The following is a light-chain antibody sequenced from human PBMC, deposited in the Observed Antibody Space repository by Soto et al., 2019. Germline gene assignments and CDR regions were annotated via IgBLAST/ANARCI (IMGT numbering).Light chain of an antibody. V-gene: IGLV2-11*01. CDR3: CSYAGNYIRV. CDR1: SSDAGAYNY. Sequence: QSVLTQPRSVSGSPGQSVTISCTGTSSDAGAYNYVSWYQQHPGKAPRLILYDVGKWPSGVPDRFSGSKSGNTASLTISGLQAEDEADYYCCSYAGNYIRVFGAGTKLTVL. CDR2: DVG. J-gene: IGLJ3*02.